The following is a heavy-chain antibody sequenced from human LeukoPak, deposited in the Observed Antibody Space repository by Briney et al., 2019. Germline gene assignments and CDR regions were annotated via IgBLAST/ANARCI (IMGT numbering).Heavy chain of an antibody. D-gene: IGHD3-22*01. CDR1: GYTFTGYY. V-gene: IGHV1-18*04. Sequence: ASVKVSCKASGYTFTGYYIHWVRQAPGQGLEWMGWISAYNGNTKYALNLQGRFTMTTDTSTSTAYMELRSLRSDDTAVYYCARGYYYDSSGYYYDYFDYWGQGTLVTVSS. CDR3: ARGYYYDSSGYYYDYFDY. J-gene: IGHJ4*02. CDR2: ISAYNGNT.